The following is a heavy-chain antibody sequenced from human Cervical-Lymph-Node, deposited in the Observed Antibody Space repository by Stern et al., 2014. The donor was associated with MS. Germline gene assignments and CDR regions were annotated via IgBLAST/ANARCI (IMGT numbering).Heavy chain of an antibody. V-gene: IGHV3-9*01. CDR2: LGWNSEGR. J-gene: IGHJ5*02. CDR3: AKADDYAAGIDA. CDR1: GFKFDAFS. Sequence: VQLVESGGGLVKPGRSLRLSCEASGFKFDAFSLHWVRQAPGKGLEWVSGLGWNSEGRGYAGSVQGRFTISRDNAKSSLYLQMNSLTAEDTALYYCAKADDYAAGIDAWGQGTLVVVSS. D-gene: IGHD3-16*01.